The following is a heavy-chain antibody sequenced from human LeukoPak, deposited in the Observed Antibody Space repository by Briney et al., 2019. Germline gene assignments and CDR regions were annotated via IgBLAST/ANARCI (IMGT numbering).Heavy chain of an antibody. V-gene: IGHV4-59*01. Sequence: SETLSLTCTVSGGSTSSYYWSWTRQPPGKGLEWIGYIHYSESTNYNPSLKSRVTISLDTSKNQFSLKLSSVTAADTAVYYCARLFWSDSHSFDYWGQGTLVTVSS. CDR3: ARLFWSDSHSFDY. CDR1: GGSTSSYY. D-gene: IGHD3-3*01. CDR2: IHYSEST. J-gene: IGHJ4*02.